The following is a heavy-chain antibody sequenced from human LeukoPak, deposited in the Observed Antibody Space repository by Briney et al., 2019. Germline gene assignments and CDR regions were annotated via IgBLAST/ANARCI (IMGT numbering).Heavy chain of an antibody. J-gene: IGHJ4*02. D-gene: IGHD3-3*01. Sequence: GGSLRLSCAASAFTVSSTYMSWVRQAPGKGLEWVSVIYSGGSTYYADYVNGRFTISRVNSKNTLYLQMNSLRAEDTAVYYCARNTIFGVVNYWGQGTLVTVSS. V-gene: IGHV3-66*02. CDR3: ARNTIFGVVNY. CDR2: IYSGGST. CDR1: AFTVSSTY.